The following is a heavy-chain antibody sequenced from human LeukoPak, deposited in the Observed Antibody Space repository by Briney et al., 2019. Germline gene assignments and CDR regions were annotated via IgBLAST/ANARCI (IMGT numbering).Heavy chain of an antibody. Sequence: QSGGSLRLSCAASGFSFSTFAMDWVRQAPGKGLEWVAVITYDGSDKYYADSVKGRFSISRDNSKNTLYLQMNSLRAEDTAVNYCARDSGFLPYNWFDTWGQGTLVTVSS. V-gene: IGHV3-30-3*01. J-gene: IGHJ5*02. CDR1: GFSFSTFA. CDR2: ITYDGSDK. CDR3: ARDSGFLPYNWFDT. D-gene: IGHD2-15*01.